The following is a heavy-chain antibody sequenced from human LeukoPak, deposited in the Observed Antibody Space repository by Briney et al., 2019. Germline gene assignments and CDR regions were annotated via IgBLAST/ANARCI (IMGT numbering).Heavy chain of an antibody. CDR1: GGSISSGGYY. Sequence: SQTLSLTYTVSGGSISSGGYYWSWIRQHPGKGLEWIGYIYYSGSTYYNPSLKSRVTISVDTSKNQFSLKLSSVTAADTAVYYCARDNYGSGSYYYWGQGTLVTVSS. V-gene: IGHV4-31*03. CDR3: ARDNYGSGSYYY. CDR2: IYYSGST. J-gene: IGHJ4*02. D-gene: IGHD3-10*01.